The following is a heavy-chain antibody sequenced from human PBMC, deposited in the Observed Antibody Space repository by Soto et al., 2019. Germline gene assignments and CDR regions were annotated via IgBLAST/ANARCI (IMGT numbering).Heavy chain of an antibody. V-gene: IGHV3-30*03. Sequence: GGSLRLSCAASGFVFTNYGMHWVRQAPGKGLEWVAFISNDGSKKYYADSVKGRFTISRDNSENTVYLQMTSLRPDDTAVFYCARDVAMPSGLGLGYWGQGTQVTVSS. D-gene: IGHD6-19*01. CDR3: ARDVAMPSGLGLGY. J-gene: IGHJ4*02. CDR1: GFVFTNYG. CDR2: ISNDGSKK.